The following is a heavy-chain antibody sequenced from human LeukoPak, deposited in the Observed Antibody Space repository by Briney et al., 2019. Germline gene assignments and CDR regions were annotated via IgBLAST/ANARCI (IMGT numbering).Heavy chain of an antibody. CDR1: GFTFSSYA. D-gene: IGHD6-6*01. CDR3: ARERGLAAPYY. CDR2: ISYDGSNK. Sequence: PRRSLRLSCAASGFTFSSYAMHWVRQAPGKGLEWVAVISYDGSNKYYADSVKGRFTISRDNAKNSLYLQMNSLRAEDTAVYYCARERGLAAPYYWGQGTLVTVSS. V-gene: IGHV3-30-3*01. J-gene: IGHJ4*02.